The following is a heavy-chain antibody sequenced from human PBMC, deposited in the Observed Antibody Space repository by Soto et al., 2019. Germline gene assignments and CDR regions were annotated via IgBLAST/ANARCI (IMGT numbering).Heavy chain of an antibody. CDR3: ARLLSGNDPFFDY. CDR2: INAGNGNT. D-gene: IGHD5-12*01. Sequence: SAKVSCEASGYTVTNYAIHWVRQAPGQRLEWMGWINAGNGNTKYSQKLQGRVTITRDTSASTAYMELSSLRSEDTALYYCARLLSGNDPFFDYWGQGTLVTVSS. CDR1: GYTVTNYA. V-gene: IGHV1-3*01. J-gene: IGHJ4*02.